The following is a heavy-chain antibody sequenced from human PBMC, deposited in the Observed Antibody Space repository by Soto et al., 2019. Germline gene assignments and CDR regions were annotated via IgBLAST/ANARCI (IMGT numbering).Heavy chain of an antibody. D-gene: IGHD1-20*01. CDR1: GFTFYSYA. Sequence: LRLSCAASGFTFYSYAMSWVRQAPGKGLEWVSTIGSVGGDTYYADSMKGRFTISRDDSKNTLLLQMNSLRAEDTAVYYCVKDRMAYNSVWDPFDIWGQGTMVTVSS. J-gene: IGHJ3*02. V-gene: IGHV3-23*01. CDR3: VKDRMAYNSVWDPFDI. CDR2: IGSVGGDT.